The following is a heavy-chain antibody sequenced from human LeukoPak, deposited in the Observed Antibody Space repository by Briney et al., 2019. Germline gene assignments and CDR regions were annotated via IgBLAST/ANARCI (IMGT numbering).Heavy chain of an antibody. CDR2: IYYSGST. Sequence: SETLSLTCTVSGGSFSSSYWSWIRQPPGKGLEWIGYIYYSGSTYYNPSLKSRVTISVDTSKNQFSLKLSSVTAADTAVYYCARVDCSGGSCYSRYYYYGMDVWGQGTTVTVSS. D-gene: IGHD2-15*01. CDR1: GGSFSSSY. CDR3: ARVDCSGGSCYSRYYYYGMDV. V-gene: IGHV4-59*06. J-gene: IGHJ6*02.